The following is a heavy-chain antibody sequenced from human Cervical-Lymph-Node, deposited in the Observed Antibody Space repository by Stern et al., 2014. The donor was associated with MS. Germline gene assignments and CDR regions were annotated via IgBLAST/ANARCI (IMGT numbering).Heavy chain of an antibody. J-gene: IGHJ6*02. CDR1: GGTFSSYA. Sequence: VQLVESGAEVKKPGSSVKVSCKASGGTFSSYAISWVRQAPGQGLEWMGGIIPIFGTANYAQKFQGNVTITADETTSTDYIGLGSLRSEDTAVYYCAGQTDSTYGGMDVWGQGTTVTVSS. CDR3: AGQTDSTYGGMDV. D-gene: IGHD4-17*01. V-gene: IGHV1-69*01. CDR2: IIPIFGTA.